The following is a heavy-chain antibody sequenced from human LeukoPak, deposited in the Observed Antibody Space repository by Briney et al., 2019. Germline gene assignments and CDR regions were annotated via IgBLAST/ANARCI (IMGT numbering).Heavy chain of an antibody. Sequence: SETLSLTCTVSGGSISNYYWSWIRQPAGKGLEWIGRIYTSASTNYNPSLKSRVTLSVAASKNQFSLRLSSLTAADTAVYYCARGRYCSATICSGGDAFDIWGQGTVVTVSS. CDR2: IYTSAST. J-gene: IGHJ3*02. CDR3: ARGRYCSATICSGGDAFDI. V-gene: IGHV4-4*07. CDR1: GGSISNYY. D-gene: IGHD5-24*01.